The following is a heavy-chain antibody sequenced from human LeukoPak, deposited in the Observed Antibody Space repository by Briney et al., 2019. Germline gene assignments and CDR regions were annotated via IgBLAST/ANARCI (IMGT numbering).Heavy chain of an antibody. J-gene: IGHJ2*01. CDR3: ARKRDSRPGYFDL. CDR1: GGTFSSYA. Sequence: SVKVSCKASGGTFSSYAISWVRQAPGQGLEWMGGIIPIFGTANYAQKFQGRVTITADESTSTAYMELSSLRSEDTAVYYCARKRDSRPGYFDLWGRGTLVSVSS. CDR2: IIPIFGTA. V-gene: IGHV1-69*01. D-gene: IGHD3-22*01.